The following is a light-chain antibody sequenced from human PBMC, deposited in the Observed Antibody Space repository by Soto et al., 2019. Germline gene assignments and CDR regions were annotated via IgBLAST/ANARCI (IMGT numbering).Light chain of an antibody. CDR2: SNN. CDR1: SSNIGSNT. CDR3: AAWDGSLNGYV. Sequence: QLVLTQPPSASGTPGQRVTISCSGGSSNIGSNTVNWYQQFPGTAPKLLIYSNNQRPSGVPDRFSGSKSGTSASLAISGLQSEDEADYHCAAWDGSLNGYVFGTGTKLTVL. J-gene: IGLJ1*01. V-gene: IGLV1-44*01.